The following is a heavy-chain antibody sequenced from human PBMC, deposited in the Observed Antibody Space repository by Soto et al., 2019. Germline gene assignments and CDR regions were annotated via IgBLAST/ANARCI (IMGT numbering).Heavy chain of an antibody. D-gene: IGHD1-7*01. Sequence: EVQLLESGGGLVQPGGSLRLSCAAYGFTFSSYGMTWVRQAPGKGLEWVSFSSATGAGTYYADSVKGRFTISRDNSKNTLYLQMTSLRADDTAVYYCAKDRRAGGNYGFYSDFRGQGALVIVSS. CDR3: AKDRRAGGNYGFYSDF. CDR2: SSATGAGT. V-gene: IGHV3-23*01. CDR1: GFTFSSYG. J-gene: IGHJ4*02.